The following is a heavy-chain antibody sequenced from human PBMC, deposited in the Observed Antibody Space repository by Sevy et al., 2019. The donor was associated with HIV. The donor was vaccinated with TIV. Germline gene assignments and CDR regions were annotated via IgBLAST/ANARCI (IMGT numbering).Heavy chain of an antibody. CDR1: GFMFSSYS. CDR2: ISSDGNYI. V-gene: IGHV3-21*01. J-gene: IGHJ6*02. Sequence: GGSLRLSCAASGFMFSSYSMNWVRQAPGKGLEWVVSISSDGNYIYYADSVKGRFTTSTDNANNSLYLQMNSLRAEDTAVYYCAGPDATGGMDVWGQRSTVTVSS. CDR3: AGPDATGGMDV.